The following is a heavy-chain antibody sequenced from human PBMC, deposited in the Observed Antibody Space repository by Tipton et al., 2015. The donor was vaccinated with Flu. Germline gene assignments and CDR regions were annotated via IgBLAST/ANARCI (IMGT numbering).Heavy chain of an antibody. CDR2: INHSGSA. CDR1: GGSFSGYY. Sequence: GLVKPSETLSLTCAVYGGSFSGYYWSWIRQPPGKGLEWIGEINHSGSANYNPSLKSRTTISVDTTKNQFSLKLRSVTAADAAVYYCARDPGIEAAGPRGSVSFDSWGQGTLLTVSS. D-gene: IGHD6-13*01. V-gene: IGHV4-34*01. J-gene: IGHJ4*02. CDR3: ARDPGIEAAGPRGSVSFDS.